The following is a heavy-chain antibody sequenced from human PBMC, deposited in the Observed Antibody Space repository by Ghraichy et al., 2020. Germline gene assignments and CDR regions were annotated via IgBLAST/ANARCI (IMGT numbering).Heavy chain of an antibody. CDR3: ATAYSGSGRDPIDY. D-gene: IGHD3-10*01. CDR1: GYTLTELS. Sequence: ASVKVSCKVSGYTLTELSVHWVRQAPGKGLEWMGGFDPEDGETIYAQKFQGRVTMTEDTSTDTAYMELSSLRSEDTAVYYCATAYSGSGRDPIDYWGQGTLVPVSS. CDR2: FDPEDGET. V-gene: IGHV1-24*01. J-gene: IGHJ4*02.